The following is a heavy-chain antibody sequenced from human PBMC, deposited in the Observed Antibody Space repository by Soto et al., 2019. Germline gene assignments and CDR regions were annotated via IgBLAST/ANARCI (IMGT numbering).Heavy chain of an antibody. CDR1: GFTFSSYW. CDR3: ARDSTYDFWSGYYHYYYYGMDV. D-gene: IGHD3-3*01. CDR2: IKQDGSEK. J-gene: IGHJ6*02. Sequence: PGGSLRLSCAASGFTFSSYWMSWVRQAPGKGLEWAANIKQDGSEKYYVDSVKGRFTISRDNAKNSLYLQMNSLRAEDTAVYYCARDSTYDFWSGYYHYYYYGMDVWGQGTTVTVSS. V-gene: IGHV3-7*03.